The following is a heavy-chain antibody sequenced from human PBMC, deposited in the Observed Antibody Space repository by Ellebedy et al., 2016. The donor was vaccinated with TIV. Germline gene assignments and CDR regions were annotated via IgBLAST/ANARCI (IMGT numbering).Heavy chain of an antibody. CDR3: EKDHRSSGWHAFDA. J-gene: IGHJ4*02. Sequence: GESLKISCAASGFPLSNYAMSWVRQAPGPGLQSVASVNNGNNPYYAESARGRFTISRDTFMNTVSLQMNSLRADDTGGNYCEKDHRSSGWHAFDAWGQGTLVTVSS. V-gene: IGHV3-23*05. CDR1: GFPLSNYA. CDR2: VNNGNNP. D-gene: IGHD6-19*01.